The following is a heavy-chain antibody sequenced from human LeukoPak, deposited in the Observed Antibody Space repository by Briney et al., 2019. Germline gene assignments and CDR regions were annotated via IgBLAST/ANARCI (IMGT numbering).Heavy chain of an antibody. CDR3: AKDGSTYYLDY. V-gene: IGHV3-30*02. CDR1: GFTFSNAW. Sequence: GGSLRLSCAASGFTFSNAWMSWVRQAPGMALEWVAFIPYDGSNKYYADSVKGRFIISRDNSKNTLYLQMNSLRAEDTAVYYCAKDGSTYYLDYWGQGTLVTVSS. J-gene: IGHJ4*02. CDR2: IPYDGSNK.